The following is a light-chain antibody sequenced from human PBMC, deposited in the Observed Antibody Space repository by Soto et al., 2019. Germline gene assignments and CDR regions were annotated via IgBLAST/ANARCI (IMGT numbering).Light chain of an antibody. CDR1: SSDVGGYNY. CDR2: DVS. Sequence: QSALTQPASVSGSPGQSITISCTGTSSDVGGYNYVSWYQQHPGKAPKLMIYDVSNRPSGVSNRFSGSKSGNTASLPISGLQAEDEADSYCSSYTSSSTGVFGGGTKVTVL. V-gene: IGLV2-14*01. CDR3: SSYTSSSTGV. J-gene: IGLJ2*01.